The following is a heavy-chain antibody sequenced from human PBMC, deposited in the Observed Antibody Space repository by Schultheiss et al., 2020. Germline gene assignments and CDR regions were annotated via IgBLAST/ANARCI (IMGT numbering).Heavy chain of an antibody. CDR3: ARQRRDGYNLYYFDY. V-gene: IGHV4-59*05. Sequence: SETLSLTCTVSGGSISSYYWSWIRQPAGKGLEWIGSIYYSGSTYYNPSLKSRVTISVDTSKNQFSLKLSSVTAADTAVYYCARQRRDGYNLYYFDYWGQGTLVTVSS. J-gene: IGHJ4*02. CDR2: IYYSGST. CDR1: GGSISSYY. D-gene: IGHD5-24*01.